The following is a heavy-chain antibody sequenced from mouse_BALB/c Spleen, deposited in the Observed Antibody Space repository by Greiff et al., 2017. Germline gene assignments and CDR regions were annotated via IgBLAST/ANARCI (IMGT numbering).Heavy chain of an antibody. D-gene: IGHD2-10*01. Sequence: EVQLQQSGPELVKPGASVKMSFKASGYTFTSYVMHWVKQKPGQGLEWIGYINPYNDGTKYNEKFKGKATLTSDKSSSTAYMELSSLTSEDSAVYYCATYYGNYYYAMDYWGQGTSVTVSS. J-gene: IGHJ4*01. CDR3: ATYYGNYYYAMDY. CDR2: INPYNDGT. CDR1: GYTFTSYV. V-gene: IGHV1-14*01.